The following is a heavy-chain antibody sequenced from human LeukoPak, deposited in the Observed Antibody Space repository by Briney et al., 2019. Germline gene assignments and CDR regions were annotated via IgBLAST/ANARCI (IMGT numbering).Heavy chain of an antibody. J-gene: IGHJ5*02. CDR1: GGSISSGDYY. CDR3: ARESSSTRFDP. Sequence: SETLSLTCTVSGGSISSGDYYWSWIRQPPGKGVEWIGYIYYSGSTYYNPSLKSRVTISVDTSKNQFSLKLSSVTAADTAVYYCARESSSTRFDPWGQGTLVTVSS. V-gene: IGHV4-30-4*08. D-gene: IGHD2-2*01. CDR2: IYYSGST.